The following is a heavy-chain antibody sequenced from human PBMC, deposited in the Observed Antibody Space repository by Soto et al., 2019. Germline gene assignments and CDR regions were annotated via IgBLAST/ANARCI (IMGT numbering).Heavy chain of an antibody. Sequence: EVQLLESGGGLAQPGGSLRLSCAASGFTFSSYAMSWVRQAPGKGLEWVSTITGSGGSTYYADSVKGRFTISRDNSKNTLYMQMSSLRAEDTAVYYCAKHRESSGWYLDYWGQGTLVTVSS. CDR3: AKHRESSGWYLDY. J-gene: IGHJ4*02. D-gene: IGHD6-19*01. CDR2: ITGSGGST. CDR1: GFTFSSYA. V-gene: IGHV3-23*01.